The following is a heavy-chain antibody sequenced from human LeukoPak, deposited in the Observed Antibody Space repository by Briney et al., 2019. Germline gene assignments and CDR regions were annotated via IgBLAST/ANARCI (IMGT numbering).Heavy chain of an antibody. CDR2: INAGNGNT. Sequence: ASVKVSCKASGYTFTSYAMHWVRQAPGQRLEWMGWINAGNGNTKYSQKFQGRVTITRDTSASTAYMELSRLRSDDTAVYYCAREGRLKQLDPWGQGTMVTVSS. V-gene: IGHV1-3*01. J-gene: IGHJ3*01. CDR3: AREGRLKQLDP. CDR1: GYTFTSYA. D-gene: IGHD6-6*01.